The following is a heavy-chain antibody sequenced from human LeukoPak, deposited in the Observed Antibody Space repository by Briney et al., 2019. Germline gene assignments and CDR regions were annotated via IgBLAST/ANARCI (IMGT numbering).Heavy chain of an antibody. CDR3: ARIMTTVTK. CDR2: IDPSDSYT. V-gene: IGHV5-10-1*01. Sequence: GESLKISCKGSGFSFTNYWISWVRQMPGKGLEWMGRIDPSDSYTQYSPSFQGHVTISAVMSIGTVYLQWSSLKASDTAIYYCARIMTTVTKWGQGTLVTVSS. D-gene: IGHD4-17*01. CDR1: GFSFTNYW. J-gene: IGHJ4*02.